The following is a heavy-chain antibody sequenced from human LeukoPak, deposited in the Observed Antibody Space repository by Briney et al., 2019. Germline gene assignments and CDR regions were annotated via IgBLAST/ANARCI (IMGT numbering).Heavy chain of an antibody. Sequence: ASVKVSCKASGYTFTSCGISWVRQAPGQGLEWMGWISAYNGNTNYAQKLQGRVTMTTDTSTSTAYMELRSLRSDDTAVYYCARNLGITMVRGAADYWGQGTLVTVSS. D-gene: IGHD3-10*01. J-gene: IGHJ4*02. V-gene: IGHV1-18*01. CDR2: ISAYNGNT. CDR1: GYTFTSCG. CDR3: ARNLGITMVRGAADY.